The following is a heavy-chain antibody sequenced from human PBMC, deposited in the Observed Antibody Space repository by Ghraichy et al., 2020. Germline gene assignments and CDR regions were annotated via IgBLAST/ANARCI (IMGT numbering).Heavy chain of an antibody. CDR3: ARDRGSGLSFVLPGYNYGMDV. CDR2: IKQDGSEE. CDR1: GFTFTHYW. D-gene: IGHD6-19*01. Sequence: GGSLRLSCAASGFTFTHYWMTWVRQAPGKGLEWVANIKQDGSEEYYVDSVKGRFTISRDNAKNSLNLQMNSLRAEDTAVYYCARDRGSGLSFVLPGYNYGMDVWGQGTTVTVSS. V-gene: IGHV3-7*03. J-gene: IGHJ6*02.